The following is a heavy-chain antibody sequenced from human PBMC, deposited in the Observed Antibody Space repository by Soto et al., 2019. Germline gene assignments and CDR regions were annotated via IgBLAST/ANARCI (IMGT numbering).Heavy chain of an antibody. CDR2: ISGLGGSI. V-gene: IGHV3-23*01. J-gene: IGHJ4*02. CDR1: GFTFSSFS. CDR3: SKSNGDTWERSFFDF. D-gene: IGHD1-26*01. Sequence: PGGSLRLSCAASGFTFSSFSLSWVRQAPGKGLEWVSGISGLGGSIYYADSVKGRFTISRDNSKNTLYLQMNSLRAEDTAVYYCSKSNGDTWERSFFDFWGQGTLVTVSS.